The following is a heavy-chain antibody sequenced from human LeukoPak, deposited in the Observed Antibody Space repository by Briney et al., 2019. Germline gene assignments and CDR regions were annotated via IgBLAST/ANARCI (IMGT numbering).Heavy chain of an antibody. J-gene: IGHJ4*02. CDR1: GFSLSDYQ. V-gene: IGHV3-11*01. D-gene: IGHD3-16*01. CDR2: ITASGRST. CDR3: TRERRGSYYAFES. Sequence: GGSLRLSCAASGFSLSDYQMSWVRQAPGKGPEWISYITASGRSTNYADSVKGRFTISRDNAKNSVVLQMNSLRAEDTAVYYCTRERRGSYYAFESWGQGTLVSVSS.